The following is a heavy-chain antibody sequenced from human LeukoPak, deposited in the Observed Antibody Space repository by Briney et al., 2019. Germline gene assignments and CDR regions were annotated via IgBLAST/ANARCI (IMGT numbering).Heavy chain of an antibody. CDR1: GGSISSYY. D-gene: IGHD5-18*01. J-gene: IGHJ6*02. CDR3: ARDREGYSYGYYYYYGMDV. CDR2: IYYSGST. V-gene: IGHV4-59*01. Sequence: SETLSLTCTVSGGSISSYYWSWIRQPPGKGLEWIGYIYYSGSTNYNPSLKSRVTISVDTSKNQFSLKLSSVTAADTAVYYCARDREGYSYGYYYYYGMDVWGQGTTVTVSS.